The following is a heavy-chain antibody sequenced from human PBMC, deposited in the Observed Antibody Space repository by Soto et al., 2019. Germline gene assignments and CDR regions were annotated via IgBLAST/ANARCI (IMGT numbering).Heavy chain of an antibody. CDR1: GFTFSNYW. CDR2: IDHDGPT. J-gene: IGHJ4*02. CDR3: VRDSHGDY. Sequence: EVQLVESGGGLVQPGGSLRLSCAGSGFTFSNYWMHSGRQAPGKGLEWVSRIDHDGPTDYADSVRGRFTITRDNAENTLYLQMTSLRPEDTAVYYCVRDSHGDYWGQGTLVTVSS. V-gene: IGHV3-74*01.